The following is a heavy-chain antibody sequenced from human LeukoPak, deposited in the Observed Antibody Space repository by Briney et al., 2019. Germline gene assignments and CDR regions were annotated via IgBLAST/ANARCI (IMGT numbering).Heavy chain of an antibody. J-gene: IGHJ6*02. CDR3: ARDRVSRFGTMIVVVPDRRGPYYYGMDV. Sequence: PSETLSLTCTVSGGSVSSGSYYWSWIRQPPGKGLEWIGYIYYSGSTNYNPSLKSRVTISVDTSKNQFSLKLSSVTAADTAVYYCARDRVSRFGTMIVVVPDRRGPYYYGMDVWGQGTTVTVSS. V-gene: IGHV4-61*01. CDR1: GGSVSSGSYY. D-gene: IGHD3-22*01. CDR2: IYYSGST.